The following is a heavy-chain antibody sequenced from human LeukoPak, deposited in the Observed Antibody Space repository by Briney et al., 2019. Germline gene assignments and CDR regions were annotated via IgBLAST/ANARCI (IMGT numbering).Heavy chain of an antibody. CDR2: ISWNSGSI. Sequence: XGXTFDXXXMHWXXQAXGXXXXXXSGISWNSGSIGYADSVKGRFTISRDNAKNSLYLQMNSLRAEDTAVYYCARDHPGGLEVAADYWGQGTLVTVSS. D-gene: IGHD6-19*01. CDR3: ARDHPGGLEVAADY. V-gene: IGHV3-9*01. J-gene: IGHJ4*02. CDR1: GXTFDXXX.